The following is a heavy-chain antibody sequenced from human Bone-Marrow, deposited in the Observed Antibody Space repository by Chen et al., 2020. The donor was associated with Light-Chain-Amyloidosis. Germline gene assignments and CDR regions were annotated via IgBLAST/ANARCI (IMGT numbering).Heavy chain of an antibody. Sequence: EVQLEQSGLEVKKPGESLTISCKGSGYTFPNYWIGWVRQMPGKGLEWMGVIYPDDSDARYSPSFEGQVTISADKSITTAYLQWRSLKASDTAMYYCARRRDGYNFDYWGQGTLVTVSS. D-gene: IGHD5-12*01. J-gene: IGHJ4*02. V-gene: IGHV5-51*01. CDR2: IYPDDSDA. CDR1: GYTFPNYW. CDR3: ARRRDGYNFDY.